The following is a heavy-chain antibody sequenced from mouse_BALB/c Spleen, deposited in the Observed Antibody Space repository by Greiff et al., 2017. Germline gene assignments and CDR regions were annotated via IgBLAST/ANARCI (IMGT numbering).Heavy chain of an antibody. V-gene: IGHV5-9-4*01. Sequence: DVQRVESGGGLVKPGGSLKLSCAASGFTFSSYAMSWVRQSPEKRLEWVAEISSGGSYTYYPDTVTGRFTISRDNAKNTLYLEMSSLRSEDTAMYYCARGGGSSYFDYWGQGTTLTVSS. CDR1: GFTFSSYA. CDR3: ARGGGSSYFDY. D-gene: IGHD1-1*01. J-gene: IGHJ2*01. CDR2: ISSGGSYT.